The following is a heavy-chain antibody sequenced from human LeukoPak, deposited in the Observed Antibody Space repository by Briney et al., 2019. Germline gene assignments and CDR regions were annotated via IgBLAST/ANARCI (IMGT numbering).Heavy chain of an antibody. CDR1: GFTFSGYA. D-gene: IGHD2-2*01. J-gene: IGHJ4*02. CDR2: ISGNGGNT. V-gene: IGHV3-23*01. CDR3: AKGGYCSSTSCPADY. Sequence: GGSLRLSCAASGFTFSGYAMSWVRQAPGMGLEWVSVISGNGGNTHYADSVKGRFTISRDNSKNTLYLQMSSLRADDTAVYYRAKGGYCSSTSCPADYWGQGTLVTVSS.